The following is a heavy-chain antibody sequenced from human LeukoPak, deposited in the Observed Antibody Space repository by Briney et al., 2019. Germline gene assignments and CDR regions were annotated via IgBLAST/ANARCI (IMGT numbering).Heavy chain of an antibody. CDR2: IYYSGST. V-gene: IGHV4-31*03. J-gene: IGHJ4*02. Sequence: SETLSLTCTVSGGSISSGGYSWSWIRQHPGQGLAWIVYIYYSGSTYYNPSLKSRVTISVDTSKNQFSMKLSSVTAADTAVYYCARAPYYYDSSGPDGDYWGQGTLVTVSS. CDR1: GGSISSGGYS. D-gene: IGHD3-22*01. CDR3: ARAPYYYDSSGPDGDY.